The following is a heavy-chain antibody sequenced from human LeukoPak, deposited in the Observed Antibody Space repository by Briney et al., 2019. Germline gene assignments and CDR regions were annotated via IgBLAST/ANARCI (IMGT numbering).Heavy chain of an antibody. Sequence: GGSLRLSCAASGFIFSCYAMSWVRRAPGKGLEWVPGISDSGGSAHYADSVKGRFTISRDNSKNTLFLQMNSLKAGDTAVYYCATDQIRAIIVVPAATYGWGQGTLVTVSS. CDR2: ISDSGGSA. CDR1: GFIFSCYA. J-gene: IGHJ4*02. V-gene: IGHV3-23*01. D-gene: IGHD2-2*01. CDR3: ATDQIRAIIVVPAATYG.